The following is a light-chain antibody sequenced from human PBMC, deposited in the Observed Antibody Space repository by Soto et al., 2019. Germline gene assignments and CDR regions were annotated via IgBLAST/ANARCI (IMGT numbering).Light chain of an antibody. J-gene: IGKJ5*01. CDR2: DAS. CDR3: QQRSNWHPFT. CDR1: QSVSNY. Sequence: EIVLTHSPATLSLSPWEIATLSCRASQSVSNYLAWYQQKPGQAPRLLIYDASNRATDIPARFSGSGSVTDFTLTISSLEPEDFAVYYCQQRSNWHPFTFGQGTRLEIK. V-gene: IGKV3-11*01.